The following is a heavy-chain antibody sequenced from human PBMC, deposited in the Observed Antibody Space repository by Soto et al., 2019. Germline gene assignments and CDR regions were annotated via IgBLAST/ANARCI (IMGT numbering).Heavy chain of an antibody. J-gene: IGHJ5*02. Sequence: QVQLQQWGAGLLKPSETMSLTSAVYGGSFSGYYWSWIRQPPGKGLEWIGEINHSGSTNYNPSLKSRVTISVDTSKNQFSLKLSSVTAADTAVYYCARRLDYSNYWFDPWGQGTLVTVSS. CDR1: GGSFSGYY. D-gene: IGHD4-4*01. CDR3: ARRLDYSNYWFDP. V-gene: IGHV4-34*01. CDR2: INHSGST.